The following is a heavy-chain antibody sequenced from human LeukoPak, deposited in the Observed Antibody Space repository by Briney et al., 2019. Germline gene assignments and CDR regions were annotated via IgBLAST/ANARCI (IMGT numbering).Heavy chain of an antibody. CDR3: AGAGTYYLDN. J-gene: IGHJ4*02. V-gene: IGHV4-4*02. D-gene: IGHD3-10*01. CDR2: IEDRGNT. CDR1: GGSISSNW. Sequence: PSETLSLTCAVSGGSISSNWWSWVRQPPGKGLEWIGEIEDRGNTNCNPSLKSRVTISVDKSKNQFSLKLSSLTAADTAVYYCAGAGTYYLDNWGQGTLVTVSS.